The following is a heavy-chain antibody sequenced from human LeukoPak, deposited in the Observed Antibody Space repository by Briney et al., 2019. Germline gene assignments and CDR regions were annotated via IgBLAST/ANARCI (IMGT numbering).Heavy chain of an antibody. CDR3: ARDATYCTNGVCYTRFDY. V-gene: IGHV3-7*01. J-gene: IGHJ4*02. D-gene: IGHD2-8*01. CDR1: GFTFTSHW. Sequence: GGSLRPSCAASGFTFTSHWMSWVRQAPGKGLEWVARMNLDGSEKYYVDSEKGRFTISRDNAKTSLYLEMNSLRAEDTAVYYCARDATYCTNGVCYTRFDYWGQGTLVTVSS. CDR2: MNLDGSEK.